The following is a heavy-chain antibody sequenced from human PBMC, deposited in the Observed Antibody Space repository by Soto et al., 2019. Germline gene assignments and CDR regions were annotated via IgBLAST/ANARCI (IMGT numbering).Heavy chain of an antibody. CDR1: GGSISISNW. V-gene: IGHV4-4*02. D-gene: IGHD4-17*01. Sequence: SETLSLTCAVSGGSISISNWCSCVRQPPGKGLEWIGEIYHSGSTDYNPSLKSRVTISVDKSKNQFSLKLSSVTAADTAVYYCARVYVTTGWFDPWGQGTRVTV. CDR2: IYHSGST. CDR3: ARVYVTTGWFDP. J-gene: IGHJ5*02.